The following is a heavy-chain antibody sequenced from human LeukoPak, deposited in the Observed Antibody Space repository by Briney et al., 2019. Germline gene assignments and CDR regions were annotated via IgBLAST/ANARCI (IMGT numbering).Heavy chain of an antibody. Sequence: VASVKVSCKASGGTLSSYAISWVRQAPGQGLEWMGGIVPIFGAANYAQKFQGRVTITADESTSTAYMELRSLRSEDTAVYYCARATGNSDHSPQEPIDLYFDLWGRGTLVTVSS. J-gene: IGHJ2*01. V-gene: IGHV1-69*13. CDR3: ARATGNSDHSPQEPIDLYFDL. CDR2: IVPIFGAA. D-gene: IGHD4-23*01. CDR1: GGTLSSYA.